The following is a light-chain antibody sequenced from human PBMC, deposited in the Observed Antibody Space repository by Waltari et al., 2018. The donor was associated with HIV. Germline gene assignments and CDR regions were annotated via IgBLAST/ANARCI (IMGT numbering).Light chain of an antibody. CDR3: QQRKHWPPLT. Sequence: EIVLTQSPATLSLSPGERGTLSCRASQNVINFLAWYQQRPGQAPRLLIYDASIRATGIPARFSGSGSGTDFTLTISSLEPEDSAVYYCQQRKHWPPLTFGPGTKVEIK. V-gene: IGKV3-11*01. CDR2: DAS. J-gene: IGKJ3*01. CDR1: QNVINF.